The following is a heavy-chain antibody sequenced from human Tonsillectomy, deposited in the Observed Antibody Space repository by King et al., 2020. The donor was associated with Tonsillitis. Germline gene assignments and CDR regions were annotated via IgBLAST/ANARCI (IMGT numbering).Heavy chain of an antibody. D-gene: IGHD1-14*01. Sequence: VQLVESGGGVVQPGRSLRLSCETSGFTFSSYGMHWVRQAPGKGLEWVATISFDGANTHHTDSVTGRFTISRDNSKNTMYLQMNSLRAKDTAVYYCARERLYNVGWGIDHWGQGTLVTVSS. V-gene: IGHV3-33*05. CDR2: ISFDGANT. CDR1: GFTFSSYG. J-gene: IGHJ4*02. CDR3: ARERLYNVGWGIDH.